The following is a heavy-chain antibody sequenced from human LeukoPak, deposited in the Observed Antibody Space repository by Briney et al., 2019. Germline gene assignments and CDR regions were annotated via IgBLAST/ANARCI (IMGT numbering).Heavy chain of an antibody. J-gene: IGHJ6*02. CDR3: ARDFDGSVVVITTNYYYYGMDV. Sequence: GGSLRLSCAASGFTFSSYSMNWVRQAPEKGLEWVSSISSGSSYIYYADSVKGRFTISRDNAKNSLYLQMNSLRAEDTAVYYCARDFDGSVVVITTNYYYYGMDVWGQGTTVTVSS. CDR1: GFTFSSYS. CDR2: ISSGSSYI. D-gene: IGHD3-22*01. V-gene: IGHV3-21*01.